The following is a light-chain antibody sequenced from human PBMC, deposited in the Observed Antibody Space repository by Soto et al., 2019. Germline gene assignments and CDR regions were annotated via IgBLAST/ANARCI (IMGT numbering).Light chain of an antibody. CDR3: PHGYSTPLT. CDR1: QSISTY. Sequence: DIQMTQSPSSLSASVGDRVTITCRASQSISTYLHWYQQKPGKAPNLLIYAASTLQSGVPSRFSGSGSGTDFTLTISSLQPEDCATYFCPHGYSTPLTFGGGTKVDIK. CDR2: AAS. J-gene: IGKJ4*02. V-gene: IGKV1-39*01.